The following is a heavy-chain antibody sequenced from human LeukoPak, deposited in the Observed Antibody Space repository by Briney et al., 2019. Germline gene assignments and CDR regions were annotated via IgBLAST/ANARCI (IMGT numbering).Heavy chain of an antibody. CDR2: ISYEGGTQ. D-gene: IGHD3-10*01. Sequence: GGSLRLSCAASGVTLSPYGMHWVRQAPGKGLEWVAVISYEGGTQHYADSVKGRFIISRDNPRNTLYLQMNILRAEDTAVYYCAKEGTPQVSTWYDLWGQGTQVIVSS. CDR1: GVTLSPYG. V-gene: IGHV3-30*18. J-gene: IGHJ5*02. CDR3: AKEGTPQVSTWYDL.